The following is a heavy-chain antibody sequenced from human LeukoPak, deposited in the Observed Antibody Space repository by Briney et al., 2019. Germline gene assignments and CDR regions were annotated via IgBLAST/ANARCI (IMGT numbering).Heavy chain of an antibody. V-gene: IGHV1-24*01. Sequence: ASVKVSCKVSGYTVTTLSIHWVRQAPGKGLEWMGNSDPDNDERIYAQNFQGRVTMTEDTSTHTAYMELSSLRSEDTAVYYCARGAPMPYCSSTSCYAANYYYYMDVWGKGTTVTVSS. D-gene: IGHD2-2*01. CDR3: ARGAPMPYCSSTSCYAANYYYYMDV. CDR1: GYTVTTLS. J-gene: IGHJ6*03. CDR2: SDPDNDER.